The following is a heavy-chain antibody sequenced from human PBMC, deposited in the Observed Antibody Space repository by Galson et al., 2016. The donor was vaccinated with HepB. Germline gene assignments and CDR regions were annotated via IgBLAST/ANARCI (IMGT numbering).Heavy chain of an antibody. V-gene: IGHV3-48*02. J-gene: IGHJ4*02. CDR2: ISSSSSTI. Sequence: SLRLSCAASGFTFSSYSMNWVRQAPGKGLEWVSYISSSSSTIYYADSVKGRFTISRDNAKNSLYLQMNSLRDEDTAVYYCARGNRNYDFCSGYYSAYWGQGTLVTVAA. CDR1: GFTFSSYS. D-gene: IGHD3-3*01. CDR3: ARGNRNYDFCSGYYSAY.